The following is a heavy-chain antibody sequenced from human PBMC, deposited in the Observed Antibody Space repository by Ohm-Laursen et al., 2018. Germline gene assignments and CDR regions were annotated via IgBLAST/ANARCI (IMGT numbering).Heavy chain of an antibody. J-gene: IGHJ4*02. CDR1: GFTFSSYW. Sequence: SLRLSCAASGFTFSSYWMGWVRQAPGKGLVWVANIKTDGSETYYVDSVKGRFTISRDNAKNSLYLQMNSLRAEDTAVYYCARGPSGTATIGRGQGTLVTVSS. V-gene: IGHV3-7*04. CDR3: ARGPSGTATIG. D-gene: IGHD5-24*01. CDR2: IKTDGSET.